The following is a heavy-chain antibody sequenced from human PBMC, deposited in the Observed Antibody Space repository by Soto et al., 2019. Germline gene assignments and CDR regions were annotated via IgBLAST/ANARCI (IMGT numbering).Heavy chain of an antibody. J-gene: IGHJ4*02. CDR2: IFTSGST. CDR3: ARVGSRGYRHGYADY. V-gene: IGHV4-31*03. CDR1: GGSINSGAYY. Sequence: TLSLTCTVSGGSINSGAYYWSWILQHPGKGLEWIGYIFTSGSTYYNPSLKSRVTISVDTSKNHFSLKLRSVTAADPAVYYCARVGSRGYRHGYADYWGTGTLVTVST. D-gene: IGHD5-18*01.